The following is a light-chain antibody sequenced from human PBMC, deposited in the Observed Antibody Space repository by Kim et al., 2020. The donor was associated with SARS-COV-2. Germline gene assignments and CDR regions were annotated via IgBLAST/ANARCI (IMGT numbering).Light chain of an antibody. Sequence: APGKTARIPCGGNNIGSKRVHWYQQKPGQAPVLVIYFDNDRPSGIPERFSGSNSGNPATLTISRVEAGDEADYYCQVWDSHSHHYVFGTGTKVTVL. J-gene: IGLJ1*01. CDR3: QVWDSHSHHYV. CDR2: FDN. CDR1: NIGSKR. V-gene: IGLV3-21*04.